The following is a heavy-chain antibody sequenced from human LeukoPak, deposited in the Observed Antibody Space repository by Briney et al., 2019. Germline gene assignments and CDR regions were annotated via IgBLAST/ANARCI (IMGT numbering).Heavy chain of an antibody. CDR2: VYYSGST. J-gene: IGHJ5*02. Sequence: SETLSLTCTVSGGSIIRNSYYWGWTRQPPGKGLEWIGSVYYSGSTSYNPSLTSRLTMSVDTSKNQFSLQLNSVTAADTAVYYCARQREYSSSALAGFDPWGGGNLVTVSS. V-gene: IGHV4-39*07. CDR1: GGSIIRNSYY. D-gene: IGHD6-6*01. CDR3: ARQREYSSSALAGFDP.